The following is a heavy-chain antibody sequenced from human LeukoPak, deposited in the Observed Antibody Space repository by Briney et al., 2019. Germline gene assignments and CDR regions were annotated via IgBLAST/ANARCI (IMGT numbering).Heavy chain of an antibody. CDR2: MSTSGNT. CDR3: ARANYIWGSYVY. V-gene: IGHV4-4*07. D-gene: IGHD3-16*01. CDR1: GGSISDYF. Sequence: SETLSLTCIVSGGSISDYFWSWIRQPAGKGLEWIGHMSTSGNTNYNPSLRSRVTMSLDTSKNQFPLKVNPVTAADTAVYYCARANYIWGSYVYWGQGTLVTVSS. J-gene: IGHJ4*02.